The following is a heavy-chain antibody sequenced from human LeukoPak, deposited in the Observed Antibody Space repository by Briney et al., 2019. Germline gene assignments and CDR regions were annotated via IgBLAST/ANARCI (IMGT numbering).Heavy chain of an antibody. CDR1: GYTFTSYD. J-gene: IGHJ4*02. V-gene: IGHV1-8*01. Sequence: ASVKVSCKASGYTFTSYDINWLRQATGQGLEWMGWMNPNSGNTGYAQKFQGRVTMTRNTSISAAYMELSSLRSEDTAVYYCARGTYDYVWGSYRYQSYYFDYWGQGTLVTVSS. CDR2: MNPNSGNT. CDR3: ARGTYDYVWGSYRYQSYYFDY. D-gene: IGHD3-16*02.